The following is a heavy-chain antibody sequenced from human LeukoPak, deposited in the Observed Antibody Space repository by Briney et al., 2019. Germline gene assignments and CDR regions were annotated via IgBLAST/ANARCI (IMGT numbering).Heavy chain of an antibody. Sequence: GGSLRFSCAASGFTFSDHYMDWVRQAPGKGLEWVGRTRNKANSYTTEYAASVKGRFTISRDDSKNSLYLQMNSLKTEDTAVYYCARGEAAFGYYYMDVWGKGTTVTVSS. J-gene: IGHJ6*03. V-gene: IGHV3-72*01. CDR1: GFTFSDHY. CDR2: TRNKANSYTT. CDR3: ARGEAAFGYYYMDV. D-gene: IGHD3-16*01.